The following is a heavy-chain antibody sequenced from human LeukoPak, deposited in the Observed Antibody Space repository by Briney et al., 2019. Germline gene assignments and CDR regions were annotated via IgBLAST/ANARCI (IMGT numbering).Heavy chain of an antibody. CDR1: GGSFSGYY. J-gene: IGHJ4*02. CDR2: INHSGST. CDR3: ARGSWNYDY. Sequence: SETLSLTCAVYGGSFSGYYWSWIRQPPGKGLEWIREINHSGSTNYNPSLKSRVTISVDTSKNQFSLKLSSVTAADTAVYYCARGSWNYDYWGQGTLVTVSS. V-gene: IGHV4-34*01. D-gene: IGHD1-7*01.